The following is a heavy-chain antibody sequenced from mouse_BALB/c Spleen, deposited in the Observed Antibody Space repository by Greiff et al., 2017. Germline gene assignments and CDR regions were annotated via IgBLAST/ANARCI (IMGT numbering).Heavy chain of an antibody. J-gene: IGHJ2*01. CDR1: GYAFTNYL. D-gene: IGHD2-1*01. CDR3: ARSGNYVLDY. V-gene: IGHV1-54*01. CDR2: INPGSGGT. Sequence: VQLQQSGAELVRPGTSVKVSCKASGYAFTNYLIEWVKQRPGQGLEWIGVINPGSGGTNYNEKFKGKATLTADKSSSTAYMQLSSLTSDDSAVYFCARSGNYVLDYWGQGTTLTVSS.